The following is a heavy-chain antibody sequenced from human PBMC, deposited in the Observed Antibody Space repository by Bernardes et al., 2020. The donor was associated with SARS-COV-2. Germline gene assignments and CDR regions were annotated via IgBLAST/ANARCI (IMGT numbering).Heavy chain of an antibody. CDR2: IWYDGSNK. CDR3: ARDMRFGECEGGDY. CDR1: GFTFSSYG. V-gene: IGHV3-33*01. Sequence: GGSLRLSCAASGFTFSSYGMHWVRQAPGKGLEWVAVIWYDGSNKYYADSVKGRFTISRDNSKNTLYLQMNSLRAEDTAVYYCARDMRFGECEGGDYWGQGTLVTVSS. J-gene: IGHJ4*02. D-gene: IGHD3-10*01.